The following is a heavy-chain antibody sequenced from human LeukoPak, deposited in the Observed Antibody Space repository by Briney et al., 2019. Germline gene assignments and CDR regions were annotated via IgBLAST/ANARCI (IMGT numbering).Heavy chain of an antibody. Sequence: SSETLSLTCTDSGGPIYSYYWSWIRQTAGKGLEWIGRLYPGVSTNYNPSLKSRVTMAVDTSKNQFALKLSAVTAADTAVYYCARLKFYDSTGYSPGHYMDVWGKGTTVTVSS. V-gene: IGHV4-4*07. CDR3: ARLKFYDSTGYSPGHYMDV. CDR1: GGPIYSYY. D-gene: IGHD3-22*01. J-gene: IGHJ6*03. CDR2: LYPGVST.